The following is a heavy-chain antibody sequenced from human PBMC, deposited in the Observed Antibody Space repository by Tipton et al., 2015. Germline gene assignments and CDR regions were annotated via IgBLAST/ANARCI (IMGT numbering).Heavy chain of an antibody. V-gene: IGHV5-51*01. CDR2: IYVDDSDT. CDR1: GYNFANSW. Sequence: VQLVQSGAEVKKPGESLKISCKGSGYNFANSWVAWVRQMPGKGLEWMGIIYVDDSDTRYSQSFQGQVTISADMFNSSAYLQWSSLKASDSAVYYCARRHVYDYYLDYWGQGTLVIVS. CDR3: ARRHVYDYYLDY. D-gene: IGHD5/OR15-5a*01. J-gene: IGHJ4*02.